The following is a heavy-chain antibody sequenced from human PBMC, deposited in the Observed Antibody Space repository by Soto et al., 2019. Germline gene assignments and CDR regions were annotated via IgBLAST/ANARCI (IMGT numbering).Heavy chain of an antibody. V-gene: IGHV1-69*01. CDR3: ARADLDGYNSKDAFDI. D-gene: IGHD5-12*01. CDR2: IIPIFGTA. Sequence: QVPLVQSGAEVKKPGSSVKVSCKASGGTFSSYAISWVRQAPGQGLEWMGGIIPIFGTANYAQKFQGRVTITADESTSTAYMEMSSLRSEDTAVYYCARADLDGYNSKDAFDIWGQGTLVTVSS. J-gene: IGHJ3*02. CDR1: GGTFSSYA.